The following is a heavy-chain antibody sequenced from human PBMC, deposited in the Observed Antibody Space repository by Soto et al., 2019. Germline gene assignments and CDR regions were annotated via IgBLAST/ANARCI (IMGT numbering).Heavy chain of an antibody. Sequence: QVQLVQSGAEVKKPGSSVKVSCQASGGTFSSYAISWVRQSPGQGLEWMGGIIPIFGTANYAQKFQGRVTINAYDSTSTADMERSSLRSEDTAVYYCARGAPPIVALTARFYGMDVWGQGTKVTVSS. CDR1: GGTFSSYA. V-gene: IGHV1-69*01. CDR2: IIPIFGTA. J-gene: IGHJ6*02. D-gene: IGHD2-21*02. CDR3: ARGAPPIVALTARFYGMDV.